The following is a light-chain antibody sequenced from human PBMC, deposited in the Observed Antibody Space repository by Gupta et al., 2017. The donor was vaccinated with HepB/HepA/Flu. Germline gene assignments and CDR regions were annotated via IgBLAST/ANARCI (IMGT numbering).Light chain of an antibody. V-gene: IGLV3-25*03. CDR2: KDR. CDR1: AVPKQY. J-gene: IGLJ2*01. CDR3: QSSDSSSVL. Sequence: SYELPQPPSVSVSPGQTARITCSGDAVPKQYVYWYRQKPGQAPVLVIFKDRERTSGIPGRFSGSTSGTTATLTIRGGQAEDEDDYYCQSSDSSSVLFGGGTKVTVL.